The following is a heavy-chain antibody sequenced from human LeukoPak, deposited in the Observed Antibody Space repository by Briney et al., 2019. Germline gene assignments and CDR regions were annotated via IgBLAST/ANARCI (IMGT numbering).Heavy chain of an antibody. CDR1: GFTFSSYG. V-gene: IGHV3-30*02. Sequence: GGSLRLSCAASGFTFSSYGMHWVRQAPGKGLEWVAVIWYDGSNKYYADSVKGRFTISRDNSKNTLYLQMNSLRAEDTAVYYCAKESDDHEVDYWGQGTLVTVSS. D-gene: IGHD1-1*01. CDR2: IWYDGSNK. CDR3: AKESDDHEVDY. J-gene: IGHJ4*02.